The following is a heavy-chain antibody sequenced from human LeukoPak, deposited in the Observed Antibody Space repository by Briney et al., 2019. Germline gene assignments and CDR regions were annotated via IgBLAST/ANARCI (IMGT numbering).Heavy chain of an antibody. Sequence: GGSLRLSCAASGFTFSNYGLSWVRQAPGKGREGVSVISGGGDNTYYADSVKGRFTISRDNFKNTLYLQMNSLRAEDTAVYYCANGAAAGTPTMGDYWGQGTLVTVSS. CDR2: ISGGGDNT. J-gene: IGHJ4*02. CDR3: ANGAAAGTPTMGDY. CDR1: GFTFSNYG. D-gene: IGHD6-13*01. V-gene: IGHV3-23*01.